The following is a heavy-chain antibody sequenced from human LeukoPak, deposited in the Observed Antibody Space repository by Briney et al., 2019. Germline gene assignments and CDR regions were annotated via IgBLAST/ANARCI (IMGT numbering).Heavy chain of an antibody. CDR1: GFTFSGYA. Sequence: GGSLRLSCAASGFTFSGYAMHWVRQAPGKGLEWVAGISYDGVNKYYTDSVKGRFTISRDNSKNSLYLQMNSPRTEDTALYYCAKDIGYYGSGVDYWGQGTLATVSS. D-gene: IGHD3-10*01. J-gene: IGHJ4*02. CDR2: ISYDGVNK. CDR3: AKDIGYYGSGVDY. V-gene: IGHV3-30-3*01.